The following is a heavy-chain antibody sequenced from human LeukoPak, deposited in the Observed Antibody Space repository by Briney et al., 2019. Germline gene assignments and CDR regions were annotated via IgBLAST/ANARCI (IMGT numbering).Heavy chain of an antibody. Sequence: GSLRLSCAASGFTFNTYAMSWVRQAPGKGLEWVSAISGSGDSAYYADSVKGRFTLSRDNSKNTLYLQMNSLRAEDTAVYYCAKGWSSGWPYYFDYWGQGTLVTVSS. CDR2: ISGSGDSA. CDR1: GFTFNTYA. D-gene: IGHD6-19*01. J-gene: IGHJ4*02. CDR3: AKGWSSGWPYYFDY. V-gene: IGHV3-23*01.